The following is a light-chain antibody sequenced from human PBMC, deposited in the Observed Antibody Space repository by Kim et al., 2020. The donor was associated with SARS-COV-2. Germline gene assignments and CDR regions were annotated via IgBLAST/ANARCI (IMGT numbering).Light chain of an antibody. CDR3: QQYGSSWWT. Sequence: SPGERATLSCRASQSVSSSYLAWYQQKPGQAPRLLIYGASSRATGIPDRFSGSGSGTDFTLTISRLEPEDFAVYYCQQYGSSWWTFGQGTKVDIK. CDR2: GAS. V-gene: IGKV3-20*01. J-gene: IGKJ1*01. CDR1: QSVSSSY.